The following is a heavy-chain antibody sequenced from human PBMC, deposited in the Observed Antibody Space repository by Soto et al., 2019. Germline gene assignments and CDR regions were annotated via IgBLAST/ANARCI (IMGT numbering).Heavy chain of an antibody. CDR2: IVVGSGNP. CDR3: AAPSKGGYYYGMDV. CDR1: GFTFSTSA. D-gene: IGHD3-16*01. V-gene: IGHV1-58*01. Sequence: SVKVSCKASGFTFSTSAVQWVRQARGQRLEWIGWIVVGSGNPIYAQKFRERVTITRDMSTSTAYMELSSLRSEDTAIYYCAAPSKGGYYYGMDVWGQGTTVTVSS. J-gene: IGHJ6*02.